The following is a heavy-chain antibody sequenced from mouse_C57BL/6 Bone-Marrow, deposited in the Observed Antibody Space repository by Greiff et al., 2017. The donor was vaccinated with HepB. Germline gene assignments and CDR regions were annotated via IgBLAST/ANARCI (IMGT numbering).Heavy chain of an antibody. CDR2: IDPENGDT. CDR3: TTEGYYYGGYFDV. D-gene: IGHD1-1*01. Sequence: DVKLQESGAELVRPGASVKLSCTASGFNIKDDYMHWVKQRPEQGLEWIGWIDPENGDTEYASKFQGKATITADTSSNTAYLQLGSLTSEDTAVYYCTTEGYYYGGYFDVWGTGTTVTVSS. CDR1: GFNIKDDY. V-gene: IGHV14-4*01. J-gene: IGHJ1*03.